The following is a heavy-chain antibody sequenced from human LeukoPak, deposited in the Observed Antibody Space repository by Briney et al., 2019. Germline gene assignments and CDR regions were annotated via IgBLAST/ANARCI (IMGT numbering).Heavy chain of an antibody. D-gene: IGHD1-26*01. Sequence: NASETLSLTCTVSGGSISSYYWSWIRQPPGKGLEWIGYIYYSGSTNYNPSLKSRVTISVDTSKNQFSLKLSSVTAADTAVYYCARGEWESTYYFDYWGQGTLVTVSS. J-gene: IGHJ4*02. CDR2: IYYSGST. V-gene: IGHV4-59*01. CDR1: GGSISSYY. CDR3: ARGEWESTYYFDY.